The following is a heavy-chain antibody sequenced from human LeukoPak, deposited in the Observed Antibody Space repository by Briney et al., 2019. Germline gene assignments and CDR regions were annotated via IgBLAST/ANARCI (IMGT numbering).Heavy chain of an antibody. D-gene: IGHD4-17*01. CDR2: IFYSGNT. CDR3: ASSYGDYHGYFDY. J-gene: IGHJ4*02. CDR1: GGSISSSSYS. Sequence: SETLSLTCTVSGGSISSSSYSWGWIRQPPGKGLEWIGNIFYSGNTYYNPSLKSRVTISVDTSKNQFSLKLSSVTAADTAVYYCASSYGDYHGYFDYWGQGTLVTVSS. V-gene: IGHV4-39*07.